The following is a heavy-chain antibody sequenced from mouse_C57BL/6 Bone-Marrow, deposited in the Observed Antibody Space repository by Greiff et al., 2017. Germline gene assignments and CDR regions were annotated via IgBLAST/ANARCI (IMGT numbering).Heavy chain of an antibody. D-gene: IGHD4-1*01. CDR3: ARSGNWGPFAY. CDR2: INPSNGGT. CDR1: GYTFTSYW. J-gene: IGHJ3*01. Sequence: QVHVKQPGTELVKPGASVKLSCKASGYTFTSYWMHWVKQRPGQGLEWIGNINPSNGGTNYNEKFKGKATLTVDKSSSTAYMQLSSLTSEDSAVXSGARSGNWGPFAYWGQGTLVTVSA. V-gene: IGHV1-53*01.